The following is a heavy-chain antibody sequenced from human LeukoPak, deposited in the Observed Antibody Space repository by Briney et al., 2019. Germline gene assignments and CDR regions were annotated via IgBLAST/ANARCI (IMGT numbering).Heavy chain of an antibody. J-gene: IGHJ4*02. V-gene: IGHV3-21*01. CDR3: VRGSYGAYDY. CDR2: ISSDSSYI. CDR1: GFTFRNYW. Sequence: PGGSLRLSCAASGFTFRNYWMSWVRQAPGKGLEWVSSISSDSSYIYYADAVHGRFTVSRDNAKYSLYLQMNSLRTEDTAVYYCVRGSYGAYDYWGQGSLVTVSS. D-gene: IGHD4-17*01.